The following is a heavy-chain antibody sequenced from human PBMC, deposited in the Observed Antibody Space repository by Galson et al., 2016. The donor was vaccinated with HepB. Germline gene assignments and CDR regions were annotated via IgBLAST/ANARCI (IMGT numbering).Heavy chain of an antibody. J-gene: IGHJ4*02. V-gene: IGHV4-39*02. CDR2: IYYSGST. CDR1: GDSIISTSYH. Sequence: LSLTCSVFGDSIISTSYHWGWIRQPPGKGLEWIGSIYYSGSTYYNPSLKSRVTISVDTSKNHFSLKVSSVTAADTAVYYCARLFYYESSGYLHWCQGALVTVSS. CDR3: ARLFYYESSGYLH. D-gene: IGHD3-22*01.